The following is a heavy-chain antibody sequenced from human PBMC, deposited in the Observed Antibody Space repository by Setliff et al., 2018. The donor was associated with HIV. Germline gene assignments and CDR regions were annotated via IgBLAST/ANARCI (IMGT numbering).Heavy chain of an antibody. Sequence: SETLSLTCAVYGGSFSGYSWTWIRQPPGKGLEWIGEIDQSGSTNYNPSLKSRVTTSVDTSKNQFSLRLSSVTAADTAVYYCARQPVAGAGYYYYMDVWGKGTTVTVS. J-gene: IGHJ6*03. D-gene: IGHD3-9*01. CDR2: IDQSGST. CDR1: GGSFSGYS. V-gene: IGHV4-34*01. CDR3: ARQPVAGAGYYYYMDV.